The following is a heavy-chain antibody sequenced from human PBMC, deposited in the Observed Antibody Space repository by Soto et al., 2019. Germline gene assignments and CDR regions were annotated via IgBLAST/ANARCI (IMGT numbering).Heavy chain of an antibody. Sequence: SGPTLVNPTETLTLTCTVSGFSLTTSGMTLGRIRQPPGKAPEWLALAYQYSPSLQSRLTFTKDTSKDQVVLTMTNVDSGDTATYYCTLRHDSSMGPIYWGQGIQVTVSS. CDR1: GFSLTTSGMT. J-gene: IGHJ4*02. CDR2: AY. D-gene: IGHD2-2*01. CDR3: TLRHDSSMGPIY. V-gene: IGHV2-5*01.